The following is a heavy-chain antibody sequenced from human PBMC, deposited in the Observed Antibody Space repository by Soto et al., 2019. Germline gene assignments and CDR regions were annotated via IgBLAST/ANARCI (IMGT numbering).Heavy chain of an antibody. V-gene: IGHV1-18*01. CDR3: VREMWNRSGPQNFFDY. CDR2: ISPNSGAT. CDR1: GYTFTSYG. D-gene: IGHD6-25*01. Sequence: QVQLVQSEGELRQPGASVTVSCRASGYTFTSYGIIWVRQAPGQGLEWMGYISPNSGATTYAQNLQGRLTLTTDTSTSTAYMELWSLRSDDTAIYYCVREMWNRSGPQNFFDYWGLGALVTVSS. J-gene: IGHJ4*02.